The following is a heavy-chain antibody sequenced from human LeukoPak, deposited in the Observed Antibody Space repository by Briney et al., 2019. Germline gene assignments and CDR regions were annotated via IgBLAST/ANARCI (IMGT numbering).Heavy chain of an antibody. D-gene: IGHD3-3*01. Sequence: ASVKVSCKASGYTFTSYGISWVRQAPGQGLEWMGWISAYNGNTNYAQKLQGRVTMTTDTSTSTAYMELRSLRSDDTAVYNCALGFLEWLSPKFEYFQHWGQGTLVTVSS. J-gene: IGHJ1*01. CDR1: GYTFTSYG. CDR3: ALGFLEWLSPKFEYFQH. CDR2: ISAYNGNT. V-gene: IGHV1-18*01.